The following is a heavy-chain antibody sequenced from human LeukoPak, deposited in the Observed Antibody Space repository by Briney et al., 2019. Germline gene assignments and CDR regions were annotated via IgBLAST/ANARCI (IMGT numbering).Heavy chain of an antibody. D-gene: IGHD1-26*01. J-gene: IGHJ4*02. Sequence: PETLSLTCAVYGGSFSGYYWSWIRQPPGKGLEWIGEINHSGSTNYNPSLKSRVTISVDTSNNQFSLKLSSVTAADTAVYYCARGPNYSGRYLRRGRNYFDYWGQGTLVTVSS. CDR3: ARGPNYSGRYLRRGRNYFDY. V-gene: IGHV4-34*01. CDR2: INHSGST. CDR1: GGSFSGYY.